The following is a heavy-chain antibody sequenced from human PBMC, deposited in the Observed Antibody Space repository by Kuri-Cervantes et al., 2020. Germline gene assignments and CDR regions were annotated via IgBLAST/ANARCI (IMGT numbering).Heavy chain of an antibody. D-gene: IGHD3-22*01. CDR3: ARDLSMIVVVIHYYYGMDV. Sequence: ASVKVSCKASGYTFTGYYMHWVRQAPGQGLEWMGWINPNSGGTNYAQKFQGRVTMTRDTSISTAYMELSRLGSDDTAVYYCARDLSMIVVVIHYYYGMDVWGQGTTVTVSS. CDR2: INPNSGGT. V-gene: IGHV1-2*02. CDR1: GYTFTGYY. J-gene: IGHJ6*02.